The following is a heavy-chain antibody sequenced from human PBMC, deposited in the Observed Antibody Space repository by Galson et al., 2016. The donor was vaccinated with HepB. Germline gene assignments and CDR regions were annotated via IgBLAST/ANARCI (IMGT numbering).Heavy chain of an antibody. V-gene: IGHV4-39*01. Sequence: LSLTCTVSGGSISSSYYFWAWIRKPPGKGLDWIGSIYYSGTTHYSPSLQSRVSISVDTSKNQFSLSLTSVSAADTAMYSCARQDRAGLVNFWGQGTMVTVSS. CDR1: GGSISSSYYF. CDR3: ARQDRAGLVNF. J-gene: IGHJ3*01. D-gene: IGHD6-19*01. CDR2: IYYSGTT.